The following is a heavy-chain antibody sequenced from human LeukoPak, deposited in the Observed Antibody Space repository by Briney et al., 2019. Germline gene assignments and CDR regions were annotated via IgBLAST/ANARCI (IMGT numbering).Heavy chain of an antibody. Sequence: PGGSLRLSCAASGFTFSSYWMSWVRQAPGKGLEWVANIKQDESEKYYVDSVKGRFTISRDNAKNSLYLQMNSLRVEDTAVYYCAKPSGGGYAHYWGQGTLVTVSS. J-gene: IGHJ4*02. V-gene: IGHV3-7*01. CDR1: GFTFSSYW. CDR2: IKQDESEK. CDR3: AKPSGGGYAHY. D-gene: IGHD5-12*01.